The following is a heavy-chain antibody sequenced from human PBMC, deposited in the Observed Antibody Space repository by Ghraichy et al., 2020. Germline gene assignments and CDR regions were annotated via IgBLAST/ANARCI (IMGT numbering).Heavy chain of an antibody. J-gene: IGHJ3*02. D-gene: IGHD3-3*01. CDR1: GFTFSSYS. V-gene: IGHV3-48*01. Sequence: GESLNISCAASGFTFSSYSMNWVRQAPGKGLEWVSYISSSSSTIYYADSVKGRFTISRDNAKNSLYLQMNSLRAEDTAVYYCARGDGFLEWLLRGAFDIWGQGTMVTVSS. CDR2: ISSSSSTI. CDR3: ARGDGFLEWLLRGAFDI.